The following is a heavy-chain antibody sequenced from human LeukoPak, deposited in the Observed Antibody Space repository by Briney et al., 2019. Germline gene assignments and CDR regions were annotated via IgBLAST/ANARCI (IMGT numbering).Heavy chain of an antibody. Sequence: GGSLRLSCAASGFTLDDYAMHWVRQAPGKGLEWVSGISWNSGSIGYADSVKGRFTISRDNAKNSLYLQMNSLRAEDTALYYCAKDISSNSSGPTHFDYWGQGTLVTVSS. V-gene: IGHV3-9*01. D-gene: IGHD6-19*01. CDR2: ISWNSGSI. J-gene: IGHJ4*02. CDR1: GFTLDDYA. CDR3: AKDISSNSSGPTHFDY.